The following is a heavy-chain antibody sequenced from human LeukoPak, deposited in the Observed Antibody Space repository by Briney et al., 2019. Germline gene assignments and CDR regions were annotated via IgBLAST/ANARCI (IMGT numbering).Heavy chain of an antibody. V-gene: IGHV4-34*01. CDR2: INHSGST. CDR3: ARAESYYDILTGYYKRPKYFQH. J-gene: IGHJ1*01. D-gene: IGHD3-9*01. CDR1: GGSFSGYY. Sequence: PSETLSLTCAVYGGSFSGYYWSWIRQPPGKGLEWIGEINHSGSTNYNPSLKSRVTISVDTSKNQFSLKLSSVTAADTAVYYCARAESYYDILTGYYKRPKYFQHWGQGTLVTVSS.